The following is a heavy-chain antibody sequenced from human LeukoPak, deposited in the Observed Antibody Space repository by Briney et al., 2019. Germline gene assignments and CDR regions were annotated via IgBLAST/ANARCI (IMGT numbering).Heavy chain of an antibody. Sequence: PGRSLRLSCAASGFTFSSYGMHWVRQAPGKGLECVAVIWYDGSNKYYADSVKGRFTISRDNSKNTLYLQMNSLRAEDTAVYYCARGLTLYYFDYWGQGTLVTVSS. CDR1: GFTFSSYG. V-gene: IGHV3-33*01. J-gene: IGHJ4*02. CDR3: ARGLTLYYFDY. CDR2: IWYDGSNK. D-gene: IGHD2-21*02.